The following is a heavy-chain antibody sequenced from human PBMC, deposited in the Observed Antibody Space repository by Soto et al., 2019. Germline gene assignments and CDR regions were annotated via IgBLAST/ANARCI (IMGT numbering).Heavy chain of an antibody. D-gene: IGHD2-2*01. J-gene: IGHJ6*02. CDR1: GGSISSSSYS. CDR3: GRQPGHCGSTTCFGYYSVDV. CDR2: IYYSGST. Sequence: QLQLQESGPRLVKPSETLSLTCSVSGGSISSSSYSWGWIRQPPGKGLEWIGTIYYSGSTHYNPYLEGRVAISADTPTHQLPLRLSSVTAADTAVYYCGRQPGHCGSTTCFGYYSVDVWGQGTTVTVS. V-gene: IGHV4-39*01.